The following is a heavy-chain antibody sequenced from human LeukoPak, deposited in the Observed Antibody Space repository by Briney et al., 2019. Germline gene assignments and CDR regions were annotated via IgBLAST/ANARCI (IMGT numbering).Heavy chain of an antibody. V-gene: IGHV4-34*01. CDR1: GGSFSGYD. CDR2: INYGGDT. CDR3: ARGLGWKVTPMGLFYMDV. Sequence: PSDTLSLTCGVDGGSFSGYDWTWVRQPPGKGLEWIGQINYGGDTNYNPSLKSRVTISVDTSKNQFSLKVTSVTAADTAVYYCARGLGWKVTPMGLFYMDVWGEGATVTVSS. D-gene: IGHD1-1*01. J-gene: IGHJ6*03.